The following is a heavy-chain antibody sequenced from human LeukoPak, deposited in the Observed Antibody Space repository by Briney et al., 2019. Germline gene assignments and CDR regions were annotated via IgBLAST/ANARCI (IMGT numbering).Heavy chain of an antibody. CDR2: ISGSGGST. Sequence: GGSLRLSCAASGLTFRNYWMSWVRQAPGKGLEWVSAISGSGGSTYYADSVKGRFTISRDNSKNTLYLQMNSLRAEDTAVYYCAKLSYYYGSGSRNWFDPWGQGTLVTVSS. J-gene: IGHJ5*02. CDR3: AKLSYYYGSGSRNWFDP. V-gene: IGHV3-23*01. D-gene: IGHD3-10*01. CDR1: GLTFRNYW.